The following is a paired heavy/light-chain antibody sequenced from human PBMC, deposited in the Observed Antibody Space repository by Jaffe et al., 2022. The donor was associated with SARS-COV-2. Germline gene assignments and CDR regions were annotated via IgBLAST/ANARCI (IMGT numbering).Heavy chain of an antibody. CDR3: ARPGVGAATDYYYYGMDV. D-gene: IGHD1-26*01. Sequence: EVQLVESGGGLVQPGGSLRLSCAASGFTFSSYWMSWVRQAPGKGLEWVANIKQDGSEKYYVDSVKGRFTISRDNAKNSLYLQMNSLRAEDTAVYYCARPGVGAATDYYYYGMDVWGQGTTVTVSS. J-gene: IGHJ6*02. CDR2: IKQDGSEK. CDR1: GFTFSSYW. V-gene: IGHV3-7*01.
Light chain of an antibody. J-gene: IGLJ1*01. CDR3: QAWDSSTPYV. Sequence: SYELTQPPSVSVSPGQTASITCSGDKLGDKYACWYQQKPGQSPVLVIYQDSKRPSGIPERFSGSNSGNTATLTISGTQAMDEADYYCQAWDSSTPYVFGTGTKVTVL. CDR2: QDS. CDR1: KLGDKY. V-gene: IGLV3-1*01.